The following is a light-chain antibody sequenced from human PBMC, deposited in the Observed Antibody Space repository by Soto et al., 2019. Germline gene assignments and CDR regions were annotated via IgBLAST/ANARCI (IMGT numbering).Light chain of an antibody. CDR2: EVN. CDR1: ASNIGSNT. CDR3: SSYADTNNLV. J-gene: IGLJ2*01. V-gene: IGLV1-44*01. Sequence: QSVLTQPPSASGTPGQGVTISCSGSASNIGSNTVNWYQQLPGSAPKLMIDEVNKRPSGVPDRFSGSKSGNTASLTVSGLQAEDEADYYCSSYADTNNLVFGGGTKVTVL.